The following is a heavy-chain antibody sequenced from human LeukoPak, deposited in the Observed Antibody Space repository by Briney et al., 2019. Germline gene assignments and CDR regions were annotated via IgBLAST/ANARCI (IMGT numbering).Heavy chain of an antibody. CDR2: TYYRSKWHN. D-gene: IGHD5-12*01. J-gene: IGHJ3*02. Sequence: SQTLSLTCAISGDSVSSNSAAWNWIRQSPSRGLEWLGRTYYRSKWHNDYAVSVKSLITINPDTSKNQFSLQLNSVTLEDTAVYYCARDSGYDFGAFDIWGQGTMVTVSS. V-gene: IGHV6-1*01. CDR3: ARDSGYDFGAFDI. CDR1: GDSVSSNSAA.